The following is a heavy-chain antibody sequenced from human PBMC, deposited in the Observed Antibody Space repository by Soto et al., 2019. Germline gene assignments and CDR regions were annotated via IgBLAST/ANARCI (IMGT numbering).Heavy chain of an antibody. CDR1: GYTFTYRY. CDR3: ASTAVNDYSNGDAFDI. Sequence: QMQLVQSGAEVKKTGSSVKVSCKASGYTFTYRYLHWVRQAPGQALEWMGWITPFNGNTNYAQKFQDRVTITRDRSMSTAYMELSSLRSEDTAMYYCASTAVNDYSNGDAFDIWGQGTMVTVSS. J-gene: IGHJ3*02. V-gene: IGHV1-45*02. CDR2: ITPFNGNT. D-gene: IGHD4-4*01.